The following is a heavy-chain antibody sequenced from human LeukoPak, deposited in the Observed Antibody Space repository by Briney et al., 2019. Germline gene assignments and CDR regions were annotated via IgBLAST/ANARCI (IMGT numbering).Heavy chain of an antibody. J-gene: IGHJ4*02. V-gene: IGHV3-23*01. CDR3: AKDHSAYYDILTGYPPAFDY. D-gene: IGHD3-9*01. Sequence: GGSLRLSCAASGFTFSSYAMSWVRQAPGKGLEWVSAISGSGGSTYYADSVKGRFTISRDNSKNTLYLQMNSLRAEDTAVYYCAKDHSAYYDILTGYPPAFDYWGQGTLVTVSS. CDR1: GFTFSSYA. CDR2: ISGSGGST.